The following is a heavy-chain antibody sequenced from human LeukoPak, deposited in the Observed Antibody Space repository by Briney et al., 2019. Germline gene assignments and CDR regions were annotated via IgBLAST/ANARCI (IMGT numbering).Heavy chain of an antibody. Sequence: SETLSLTCTVSGGSISSYYWSWIRQPAGKGLEWIGRFYISGSGSTNYNPSLKSRVTMSVDTSKNQFSLKLSSVTAADTAVYYCARDKRVAVAGTYIYYYYMDVWGNGTTVTISS. V-gene: IGHV4-4*07. CDR2: FYISGSGST. D-gene: IGHD6-19*01. CDR1: GGSISSYY. J-gene: IGHJ6*03. CDR3: ARDKRVAVAGTYIYYYYMDV.